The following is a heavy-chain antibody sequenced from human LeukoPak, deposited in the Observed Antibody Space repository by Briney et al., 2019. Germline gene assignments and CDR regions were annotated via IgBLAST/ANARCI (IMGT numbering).Heavy chain of an antibody. CDR1: GGSISSSNW. Sequence: KSSGTLSLTCAVSGGSISSSNWWSWVRQPPAKGLEWIGEIYHSGSTNYNPSLRSRVTISVDKSKNQFSLKLSSVTAADTAVYYCAREVQAQTYYYGMDVWGQGTTVTVSS. J-gene: IGHJ6*02. CDR2: IYHSGST. CDR3: AREVQAQTYYYGMDV. V-gene: IGHV4-4*02.